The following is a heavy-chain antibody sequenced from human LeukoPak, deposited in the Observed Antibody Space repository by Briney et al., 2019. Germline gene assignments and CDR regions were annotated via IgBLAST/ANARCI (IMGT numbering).Heavy chain of an antibody. V-gene: IGHV4-39*01. CDR3: ATSRGDAFDI. D-gene: IGHD3-10*01. J-gene: IGHJ3*02. Sequence: PSETLSLTCTVSGGSISSSGYYWGWIRQPPGKGLEWIGSTFYSGTTYYNPSLKSRVTISVDTSKNQFSLKLSSVTAADTAVYYCATSRGDAFDIWGQGTMVTVSS. CDR2: TFYSGTT. CDR1: GGSISSSGYY.